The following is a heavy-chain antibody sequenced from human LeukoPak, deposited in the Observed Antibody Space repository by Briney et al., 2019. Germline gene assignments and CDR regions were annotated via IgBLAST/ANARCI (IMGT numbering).Heavy chain of an antibody. V-gene: IGHV4-34*01. J-gene: IGHJ4*02. D-gene: IGHD4-17*01. CDR1: GGFFSGYY. CDR3: ARGPLDYGDYVDPNIEGDYFDY. Sequence: SETLSLTCAVYGGFFSGYYWSWIRQPPGKGLEWIGEINHSGSTNYNPSLKSRVTISVDTSKNQFSLKLSSVTAADTAVYYCARGPLDYGDYVDPNIEGDYFDYWGQGTLVTVSS. CDR2: INHSGST.